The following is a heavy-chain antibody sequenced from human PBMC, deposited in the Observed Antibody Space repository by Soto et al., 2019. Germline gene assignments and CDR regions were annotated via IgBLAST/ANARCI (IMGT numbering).Heavy chain of an antibody. J-gene: IGHJ6*02. Sequence: PSETLSLTCTVSGDSVTSINFYWSWIRQSPGKSLEWIGFINNNGNTNYNPSLRRRVTISLNTSKNQFSLTLRYVTAADTARYYCAREFSGNSYYQYDIDVWGQGTALTVSS. CDR3: AREFSGNSYYQYDIDV. CDR1: GDSVTSINFY. CDR2: INNNGNT. V-gene: IGHV4-61*01. D-gene: IGHD1-1*01.